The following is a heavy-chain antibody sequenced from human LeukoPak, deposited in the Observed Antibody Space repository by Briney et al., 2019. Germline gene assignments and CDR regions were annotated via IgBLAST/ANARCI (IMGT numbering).Heavy chain of an antibody. J-gene: IGHJ4*02. CDR2: IYYSRST. CDR3: ASHRTEWLVRGYYFDY. CDR1: GGSISSYY. Sequence: ETLSLTCTVSGGSISSYYWSWIRQPPGKGLEWIGYIYYSRSTNYNPSLKSRVTISVDTSKNQFSLKLSSVTAADTAVYYCASHRTEWLVRGYYFDYWGQGTLVTVSS. V-gene: IGHV4-59*08. D-gene: IGHD6-19*01.